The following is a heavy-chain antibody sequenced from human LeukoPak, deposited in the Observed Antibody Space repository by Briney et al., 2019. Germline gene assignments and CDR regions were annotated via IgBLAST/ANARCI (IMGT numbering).Heavy chain of an antibody. J-gene: IGHJ4*02. Sequence: SVNVSCKASGGTFSSYAISWVRQAPGQGLEWMGGTIPTFGTANYAQKFQGRVTITADESTSTAYMELSSLRSEDTAVYYCARGYLPYYYDSSGYYPLGYWGQGTLVTVSS. CDR3: ARGYLPYYYDSSGYYPLGY. V-gene: IGHV1-69*13. CDR1: GGTFSSYA. CDR2: TIPTFGTA. D-gene: IGHD3-22*01.